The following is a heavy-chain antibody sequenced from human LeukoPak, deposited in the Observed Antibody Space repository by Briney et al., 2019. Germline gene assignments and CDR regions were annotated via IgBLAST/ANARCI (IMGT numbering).Heavy chain of an antibody. CDR2: IIPVFGTA. CDR1: GGTFSSYA. J-gene: IGHJ4*02. D-gene: IGHD4-17*01. V-gene: IGHV1-69*13. CDR3: ARDYKDYGDYVLY. Sequence: SVKVSCKASGGTFSSYAISWVRQAPGQGLEWMGGIIPVFGTANYAQKFQGRVTITADESTSTAYMELSSLRSEDTAVYYCARDYKDYGDYVLYWGQGTLVTVSS.